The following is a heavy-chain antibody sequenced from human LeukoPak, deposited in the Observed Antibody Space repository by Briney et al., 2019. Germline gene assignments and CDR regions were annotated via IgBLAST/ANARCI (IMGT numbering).Heavy chain of an antibody. D-gene: IGHD2-21*02. CDR2: IYQRATV. CDR3: ARAFCVGDCFVLHIYFDS. CDR1: GYSISSGYF. Sequence: SETLSLACNVSGYSISSGYFWGWVRQPPGKGLEWIGSIYQRATVHYNPSLKSRVTISLGTSKNQFSLNLRSMKASDTAVYYCARAFCVGDCFVLHIYFDSWGLGTLVTVSS. V-gene: IGHV4-38-2*02. J-gene: IGHJ4*02.